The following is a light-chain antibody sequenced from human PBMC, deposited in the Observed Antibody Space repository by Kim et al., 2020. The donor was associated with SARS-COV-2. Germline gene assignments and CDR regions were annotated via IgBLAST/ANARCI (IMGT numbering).Light chain of an antibody. CDR3: QQYNNWPPYT. CDR1: QSVSSN. J-gene: IGKJ2*01. V-gene: IGKV3-15*01. Sequence: VAMTQSPATLSVSPGERATLSCRASQSVSSNLAWYQQKPGQAPRLLIYGASTRATGIPARFSGSGSETEFTLTINSLQSEDFAVYYCQQYNNWPPYTFGQGTKLEI. CDR2: GAS.